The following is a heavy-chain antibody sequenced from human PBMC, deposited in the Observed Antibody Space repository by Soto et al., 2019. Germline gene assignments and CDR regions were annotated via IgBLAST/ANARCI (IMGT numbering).Heavy chain of an antibody. CDR3: ASNYYDSSGYYTGRHYFAP. CDR1: VLTFSSYG. D-gene: IGHD3-22*01. Sequence: PGGALRLSCAASVLTFSSYGLNWVRQAPGKGLEWVAVICYDGSNKYYAHSVKGRFTISRDNSKNTLYLQMNSLRAEDTAVYYCASNYYDSSGYYTGRHYFAPWGQGALVTVSS. V-gene: IGHV3-33*01. J-gene: IGHJ5*02. CDR2: ICYDGSNK.